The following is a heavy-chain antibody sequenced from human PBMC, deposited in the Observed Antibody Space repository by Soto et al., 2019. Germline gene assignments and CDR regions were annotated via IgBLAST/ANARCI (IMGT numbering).Heavy chain of an antibody. Sequence: PSETLSLTCTVSGGSISSYYGSWISQPPGKGLEWIGYIYYSGSTNYNPSLKSRVTISVDTSKNQFSLKLSSVTAADTAVYYCARLDGSGSYYYAFDIWGQGTMVTVSS. CDR1: GGSISSYY. J-gene: IGHJ3*02. CDR3: ARLDGSGSYYYAFDI. V-gene: IGHV4-59*08. CDR2: IYYSGST. D-gene: IGHD3-10*01.